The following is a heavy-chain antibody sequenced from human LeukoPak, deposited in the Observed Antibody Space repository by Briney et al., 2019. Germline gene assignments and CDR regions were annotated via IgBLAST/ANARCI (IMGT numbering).Heavy chain of an antibody. V-gene: IGHV3-23*01. Sequence: GSLRLSCAASGFTFSSYAMSWVRQAPGKGLEWGSAISGSGGSTYYADSVKGRFTISRDNSKNTLYLQMNSLRAEDTAVYYCAKDYVLRYSDWLPPHLRYYFDYWGQGTLVTVSS. CDR1: GFTFSSYA. D-gene: IGHD3-9*01. J-gene: IGHJ4*02. CDR3: AKDYVLRYSDWLPPHLRYYFDY. CDR2: ISGSGGST.